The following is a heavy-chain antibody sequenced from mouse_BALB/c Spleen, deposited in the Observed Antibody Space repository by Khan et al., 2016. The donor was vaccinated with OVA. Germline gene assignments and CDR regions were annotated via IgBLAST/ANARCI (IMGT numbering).Heavy chain of an antibody. Sequence: QVQLQQPGAELVRPGASVTMSCQASGYTFTNYWINWVKQRPGQGLEWLGNIYPSDSYTYYNPQFKDKATLTVDKSSSASYMQLSSTASEDSAGYYDTKGDRGCFDYWGQGTTLTVSA. CDR2: IYPSDSYT. J-gene: IGHJ2*01. CDR3: TKGDRGCFDY. CDR1: GYTFTNYW. D-gene: IGHD3-1*01. V-gene: IGHV1S126*01.